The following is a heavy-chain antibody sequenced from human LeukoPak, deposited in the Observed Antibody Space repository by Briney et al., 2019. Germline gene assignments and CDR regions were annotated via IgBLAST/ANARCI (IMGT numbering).Heavy chain of an antibody. Sequence: PSEALSLTCTVSGGSFSNYYWSWLRQPAGKGLEWLGRIYTSGSTNYNPSVKSRVTMSVDTSNNQFSLKLTSVTAADTAVYYCARQPPQYYGMDVWGQGTTVTVSS. D-gene: IGHD1-14*01. CDR2: IYTSGST. CDR1: GGSFSNYY. CDR3: ARQPPQYYGMDV. J-gene: IGHJ6*02. V-gene: IGHV4-4*07.